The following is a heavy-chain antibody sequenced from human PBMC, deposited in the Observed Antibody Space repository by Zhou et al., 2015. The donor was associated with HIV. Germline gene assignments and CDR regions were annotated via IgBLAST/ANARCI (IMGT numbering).Heavy chain of an antibody. D-gene: IGHD3-10*01. CDR2: IIPIFGTA. CDR3: ARGGRGDYGSGEFDAFDI. J-gene: IGHJ3*02. V-gene: IGHV1-69*01. Sequence: QVQLVQSGAEVKKPGSSVKVSCKASGGTFSSYAISWVRQAPGQGLEWMGGIIPIFGTANYAQKFQGRVTITADESTSTAYMELSSLRSEDTAVYYCARGGRGDYGSGEFDAFDIWGQGTMVTVSS. CDR1: GGTFSSYA.